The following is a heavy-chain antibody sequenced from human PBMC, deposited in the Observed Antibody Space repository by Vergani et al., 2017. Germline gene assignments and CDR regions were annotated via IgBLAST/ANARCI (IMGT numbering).Heavy chain of an antibody. CDR3: ARDLHSVVAGTTGVYYYYYGMDV. CDR1: GFTFSSYS. V-gene: IGHV3-21*01. J-gene: IGHJ6*02. Sequence: EVQLVESGGGLVKPGGSLRLSCAASGFTFSSYSMNWVRQAPGKGLEWVSSISSSSSYIYYADSVKGRFTISRDNAKNSLYLQMNSLRAEDMAVYYCARDLHSVVAGTTGVYYYYYGMDVWGQGTTVTVSS. CDR2: ISSSSSYI. D-gene: IGHD1-7*01.